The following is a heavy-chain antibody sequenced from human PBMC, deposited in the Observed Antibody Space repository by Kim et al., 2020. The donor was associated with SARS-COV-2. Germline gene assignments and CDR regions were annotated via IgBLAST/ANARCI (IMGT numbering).Heavy chain of an antibody. CDR3: ARESPLSPPYYDFWSGYEDYGMDV. D-gene: IGHD3-3*01. J-gene: IGHJ6*02. V-gene: IGHV3-33*01. Sequence: GGSLRLSCAASGFTFSSYGMHWVRQAPGKGLEWVAVIWYDGSNKYYADSVKGRFTISRDNSKNTLYLQMNSLRAEDTAVYYCARESPLSPPYYDFWSGYEDYGMDVWGQGTTVTVSS. CDR2: IWYDGSNK. CDR1: GFTFSSYG.